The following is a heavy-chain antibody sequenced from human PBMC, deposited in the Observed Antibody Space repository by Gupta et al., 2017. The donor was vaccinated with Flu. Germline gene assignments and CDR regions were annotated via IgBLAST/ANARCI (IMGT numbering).Heavy chain of an antibody. CDR1: ASAFDCHW. Sequence: QVQLVQSEAQVKQPGASVTVSCKASASAFDCHWIHWVRMAPGRGPEWLGWVNFDTGEATFARRFQGRIAMRRDTSSNTVYLEMSRLTSEDSAMYYCARILWDYWGQGTLVSVSS. CDR3: ARILWDY. J-gene: IGHJ4*02. D-gene: IGHD3-16*01. CDR2: VNFDTGEA. V-gene: IGHV1-2*02.